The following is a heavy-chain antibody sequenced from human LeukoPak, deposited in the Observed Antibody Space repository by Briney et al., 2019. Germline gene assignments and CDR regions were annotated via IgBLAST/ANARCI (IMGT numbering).Heavy chain of an antibody. Sequence: GGSLRLSCAASGFIFSDHYMIWIRQAPGRGLEWVSYIISSSSYTNYADSVKGRFTISRDNAKNSLYLQMNSLRVEDTAVYYGARGSSSWSFDYWGQGTLVTVSS. CDR2: IISSSSYT. CDR1: GFIFSDHY. J-gene: IGHJ4*02. D-gene: IGHD6-13*01. V-gene: IGHV3-11*06. CDR3: ARGSSSWSFDY.